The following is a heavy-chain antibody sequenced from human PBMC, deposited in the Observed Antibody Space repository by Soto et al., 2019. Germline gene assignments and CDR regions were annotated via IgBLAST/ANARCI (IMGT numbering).Heavy chain of an antibody. J-gene: IGHJ4*02. D-gene: IGHD3-9*01. V-gene: IGHV1-3*01. CDR2: IDPGNGDT. Sequence: ASVKVSCKASGYVFADFGIHWVRLAPGQRLEWMGWIDPGNGDTRYSQKFRGRVSITRDTSASTAYMELSSLRSEDTTVFYCARGPNGHYNYFDYWRQGALVTVSS. CDR3: ARGPNGHYNYFDY. CDR1: GYVFADFG.